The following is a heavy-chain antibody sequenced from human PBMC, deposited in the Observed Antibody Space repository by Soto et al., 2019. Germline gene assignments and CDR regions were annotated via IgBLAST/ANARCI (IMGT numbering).Heavy chain of an antibody. CDR2: IYSGGTI. V-gene: IGHV3-53*01. CDR1: GFTVTINY. CDR3: HGYGY. J-gene: IGHJ4*02. Sequence: EVQVVESGGGLIQPGGSLRLSCAVYGFTVTINYMGWVRQAPGKGLEWVSVIYSGGTIYYADSVKGRFTISRDTSKNTLYLQMNSLRGEDTAVYYCHGYGYWGQGTLVTVSS. D-gene: IGHD5-12*01.